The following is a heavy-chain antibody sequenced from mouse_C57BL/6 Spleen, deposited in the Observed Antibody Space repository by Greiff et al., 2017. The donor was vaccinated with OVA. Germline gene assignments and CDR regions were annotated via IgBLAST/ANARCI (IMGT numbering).Heavy chain of an antibody. V-gene: IGHV5-12*01. J-gene: IGHJ4*01. Sequence: EVQLVESGGGLVQPGGSLKLSCAASGFTFSDYYMYWVRQTPEKRLEWVAYISNGGGSTYYPDTVKGRFTISRDNAKNTLYLQMSRLKSEDTAMYYCARHTGGYDHYAMDYWGQGTSVTVSS. CDR3: ARHTGGYDHYAMDY. D-gene: IGHD2-2*01. CDR2: ISNGGGST. CDR1: GFTFSDYY.